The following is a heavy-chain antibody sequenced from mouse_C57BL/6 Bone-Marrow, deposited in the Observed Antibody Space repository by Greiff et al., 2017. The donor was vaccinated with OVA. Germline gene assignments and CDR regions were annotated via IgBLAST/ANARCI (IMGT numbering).Heavy chain of an antibody. CDR2: IDPEDGDT. Sequence: VHVKQSGAELVRPGASVKLSCTASGFNIKDYYMHWVKQRPEQGLEWIGRIDPEDGDTEYAPKFQGKATMTADTSSNTAYLQLSSLTSEDTAVYYCTTNYGYDVWYFDVWGTGTTVTVSS. CDR3: TTNYGYDVWYFDV. CDR1: GFNIKDYY. J-gene: IGHJ1*03. V-gene: IGHV14-1*01. D-gene: IGHD2-2*01.